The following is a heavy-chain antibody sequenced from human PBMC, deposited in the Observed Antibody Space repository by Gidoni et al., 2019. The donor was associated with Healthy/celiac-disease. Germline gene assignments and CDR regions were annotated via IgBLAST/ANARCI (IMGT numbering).Heavy chain of an antibody. CDR3: ARGLQYYYDSSGYSNWFDP. CDR1: GFPFSSYW. CDR2: INSEGSST. J-gene: IGHJ5*02. V-gene: IGHV3-74*01. Sequence: EVQLVESGGGLVQPGGSLSLSCAASGFPFSSYWMHWVRQAPGKGLVWVSRINSEGSSTSYADSVKGRFTISRDNAKNTLYLQMNSLRAEDTAVYYCARGLQYYYDSSGYSNWFDPWGQGTLVTVSS. D-gene: IGHD3-22*01.